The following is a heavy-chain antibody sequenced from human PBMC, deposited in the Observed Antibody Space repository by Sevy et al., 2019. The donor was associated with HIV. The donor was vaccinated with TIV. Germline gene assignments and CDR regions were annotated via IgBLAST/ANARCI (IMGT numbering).Heavy chain of an antibody. CDR3: ANDRRDTPMVPFDY. CDR1: GFTFSNYG. Sequence: GGSLRLSCVASGFTFSNYGMHWVRQAPGKGLEWVAVISYDGSNKYYADSVKGRFIISRDNSKNSLYVQMNSLKPQDTAVYSCANDRRDTPMVPFDYWGQGSMVTVSS. D-gene: IGHD5-18*01. CDR2: ISYDGSNK. J-gene: IGHJ4*02. V-gene: IGHV3-30*18.